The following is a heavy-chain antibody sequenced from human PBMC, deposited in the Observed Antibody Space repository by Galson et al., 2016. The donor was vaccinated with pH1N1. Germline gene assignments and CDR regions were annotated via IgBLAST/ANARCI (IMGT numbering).Heavy chain of an antibody. CDR3: TRPGGRSPY. CDR2: FYDSGSTT. CDR1: GDSITSGYY. V-gene: IGHV4-38-2*01. J-gene: IGHJ4*02. Sequence: ETLSLTCAVSGDSITSGYYWGWIRQAPGRGLEWIGSFYDSGSTTYYKSSLKSRVAISVDTSKNQFSLRLSSMTAADTAVYYCTRPGGRSPYWGQGTLVTVSS. D-gene: IGHD1-26*01.